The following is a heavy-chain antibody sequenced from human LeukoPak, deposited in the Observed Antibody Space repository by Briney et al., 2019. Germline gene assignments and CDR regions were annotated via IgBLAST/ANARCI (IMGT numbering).Heavy chain of an antibody. CDR3: AKWTTSGSYYWSFHETTNRHGMDV. Sequence: PGGSLRLSCAASGFTFSNYGMHWVRQAPGKGLEWVAVISYDGSNIHYADSVKGRFTISRDNSKNTLYLQVNSLRAEDTAVYYCAKWTTSGSYYWSFHETTNRHGMDVWGQGTTITVSS. J-gene: IGHJ6*02. V-gene: IGHV3-30*18. CDR1: GFTFSNYG. D-gene: IGHD3-10*01. CDR2: ISYDGSNI.